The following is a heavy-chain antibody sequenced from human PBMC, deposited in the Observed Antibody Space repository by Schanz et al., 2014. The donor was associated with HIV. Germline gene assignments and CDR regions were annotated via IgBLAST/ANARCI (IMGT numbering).Heavy chain of an antibody. V-gene: IGHV3-23*04. CDR1: GFSFSNFW. CDR2: ISESGGRT. CDR3: AKPEYDSRGNSQSHFDY. Sequence: EVRLVESGGGLVQSGGSLRLSCAASGFSFSNFWVTWVRQAPGKGLEWVSSISESGGRTYYADSVNGRFTISRDNSMNTLYLQMTTLRIDDTAVYYCAKPEYDSRGNSQSHFDYWGQGTLVTVSS. J-gene: IGHJ4*02. D-gene: IGHD3-22*01.